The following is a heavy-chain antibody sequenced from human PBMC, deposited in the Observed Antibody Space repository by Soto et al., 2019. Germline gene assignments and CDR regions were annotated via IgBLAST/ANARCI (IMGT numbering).Heavy chain of an antibody. V-gene: IGHV3-30*18. D-gene: IGHD6-13*01. CDR1: GFTFSSYG. CDR3: AKLGWSIAAAGSVDY. J-gene: IGHJ4*02. Sequence: QVQLVESGGGVVQPGRSLRLSCAASGFTFSSYGMHWVRQAPGKGLEWVAVISYDGSNKYYADSVKGRFTISRDNSKNTLYLQMNSLRAEDTAVYYCAKLGWSIAAAGSVDYWGQGTLVTVSS. CDR2: ISYDGSNK.